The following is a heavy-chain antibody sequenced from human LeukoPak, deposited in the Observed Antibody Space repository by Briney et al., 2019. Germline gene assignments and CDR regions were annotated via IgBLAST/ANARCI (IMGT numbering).Heavy chain of an antibody. CDR2: IYYNEDT. CDR3: ARQLAAGNDGFDV. J-gene: IGHJ3*01. D-gene: IGHD2-15*01. Sequence: SETLSLTCTVSGVSIYTSTFYWGWIRQPPGKGLEFIGSIYYNEDTFHNPSLKSRLTISVDTSTNQFSLRLSSVTAADTAVYYCARQLAAGNDGFDVWGQGAMVTVSS. V-gene: IGHV4-39*01. CDR1: GVSIYTSTFY.